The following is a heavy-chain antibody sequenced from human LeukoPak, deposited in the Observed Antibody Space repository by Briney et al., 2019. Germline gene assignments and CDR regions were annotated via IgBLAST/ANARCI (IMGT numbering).Heavy chain of an antibody. J-gene: IGHJ5*02. CDR1: GYTFTTYD. CDR2: MNPKSGNT. Sequence: GASVKVSCKASGYTFTTYDINWVRQATGQGLEWMGWMNPKSGNTGYAQKFQGRVTMTRNTSISTAYMELRSLRSEDTAVYYCARGPNKSDGGNSGSAWFDPWGQGTLVTVSS. D-gene: IGHD4-23*01. V-gene: IGHV1-8*01. CDR3: ARGPNKSDGGNSGSAWFDP.